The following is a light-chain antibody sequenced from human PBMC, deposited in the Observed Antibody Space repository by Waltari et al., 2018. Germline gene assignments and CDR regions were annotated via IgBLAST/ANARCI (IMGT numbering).Light chain of an antibody. CDR2: DVS. CDR3: SSYTSSTTYV. J-gene: IGLJ1*01. Sequence: QSALTQPASVSGSPGQSITLSCTGTSSAVGGYNYVSWFQHPPGKAPKLMIFDVSSRPQGVSKRFSVSKSGNTASLTISGLQAEDEADYYCSSYTSSTTYVFGAGTKVTVL. V-gene: IGLV2-14*03. CDR1: SSAVGGYNY.